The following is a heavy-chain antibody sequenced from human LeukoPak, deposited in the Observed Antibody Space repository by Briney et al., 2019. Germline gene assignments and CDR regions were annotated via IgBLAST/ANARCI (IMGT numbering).Heavy chain of an antibody. CDR2: ISYDGSNK. D-gene: IGHD2-2*01. J-gene: IGHJ4*02. Sequence: GGSLRLSCAASRFTFSSYATHWVRQAPGKGLEWVAVISYDGSNKYYADSVKGRFTISRDSAKNTLYLQMNRLRAEDTAVYYCARESVYCSGTSCPFDYWGQGTLVTVSS. V-gene: IGHV3-30-3*01. CDR1: RFTFSSYA. CDR3: ARESVYCSGTSCPFDY.